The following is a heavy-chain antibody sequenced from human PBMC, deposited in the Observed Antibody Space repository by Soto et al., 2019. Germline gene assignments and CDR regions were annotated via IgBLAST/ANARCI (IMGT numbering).Heavy chain of an antibody. Sequence: QVQLVQSGAEVKKPGSSVKVSCKASGGTFSSYTISWVRQAPGQGLEWMGRIIPILGIANYAQKFQGRVTITADKSTSTAYMELSSLRSEDTAVYYCARDGDDYGDYSAFDIWGQGTIVTVSS. CDR1: GGTFSSYT. CDR3: ARDGDDYGDYSAFDI. V-gene: IGHV1-69*08. D-gene: IGHD4-17*01. CDR2: IIPILGIA. J-gene: IGHJ3*02.